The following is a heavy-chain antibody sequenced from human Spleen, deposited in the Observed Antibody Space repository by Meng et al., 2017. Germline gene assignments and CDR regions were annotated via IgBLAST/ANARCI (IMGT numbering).Heavy chain of an antibody. CDR3: ARVAGSNVGEFEY. Sequence: QVQLVQSGAEVKKPGASVKVSCKASDYTFTGYDVDWVRQAPGQGLEWMGWMNTKTGEPTYVQGFTGRFVFSLDTSVSTAYLQINSLQADDTAVYYCARVAGSNVGEFEYWGQGTLVTVSS. CDR2: MNTKTGEP. J-gene: IGHJ4*02. CDR1: DYTFTGYD. D-gene: IGHD3-10*01. V-gene: IGHV7-4-1*02.